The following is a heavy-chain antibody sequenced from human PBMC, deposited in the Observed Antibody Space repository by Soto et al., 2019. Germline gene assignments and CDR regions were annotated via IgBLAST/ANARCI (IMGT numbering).Heavy chain of an antibody. J-gene: IGHJ4*02. Sequence: HPGGSLRLSCAASGFTFSSYGMHWVRQAPGKGLEWVAVISYDGSNKYYADSVKGRFTISRDNSKNTLYLQMNSLRAEDTAVYYCVKLVTAIQLSDYWGQGTLVTVSS. CDR2: ISYDGSNK. CDR3: VKLVTAIQLSDY. D-gene: IGHD2-21*02. CDR1: GFTFSSYG. V-gene: IGHV3-30*18.